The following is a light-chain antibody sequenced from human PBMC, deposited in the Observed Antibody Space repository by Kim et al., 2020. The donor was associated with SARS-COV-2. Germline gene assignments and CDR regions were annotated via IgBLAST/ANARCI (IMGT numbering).Light chain of an antibody. V-gene: IGLV3-21*04. CDR3: QVWDSSSDQWV. J-gene: IGLJ3*02. CDR2: YDS. CDR1: NIGSKS. Sequence: SYELTQPPSVSVAPGKTARITCGGNNIGSKSVHWYQQKPGQAPVVVIYYDSDRPAGIPERFSGSNSGNTATLTISRVEGGDEADYYCQVWDSSSDQWVFGGATKLTVL.